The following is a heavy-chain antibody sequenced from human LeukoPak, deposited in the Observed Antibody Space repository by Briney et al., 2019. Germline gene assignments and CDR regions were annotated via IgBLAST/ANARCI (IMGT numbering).Heavy chain of an antibody. J-gene: IGHJ6*02. V-gene: IGHV3-30*18. CDR2: ISYDGSNK. CDR3: AKAVTSDYYYGMDV. CDR1: GFTFSSYG. D-gene: IGHD4-17*01. Sequence: PGGSLRLSCAASGFTFSSYGMHWVRQAPGKGLEWVAVISYDGSNKYYADSMKGRFTISRDNSKNTLYLQMNSLRAEDTAVYYCAKAVTSDYYYGMDVWGQGTTVTVSS.